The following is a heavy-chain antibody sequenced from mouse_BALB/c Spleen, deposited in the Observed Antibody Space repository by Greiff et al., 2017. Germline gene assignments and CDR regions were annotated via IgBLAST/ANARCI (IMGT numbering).Heavy chain of an antibody. J-gene: IGHJ4*01. CDR3: TRWMITHAMDY. CDR1: GYTFTSYW. D-gene: IGHD2-4*01. V-gene: IGHV1S127*01. Sequence: QVQLKQPGAELVKPGASVKMSCKASGYTFTSYWMHWVKQRPGQGLEWIGVIDPSDSYTSYNQKFKGKATLTVDTSSSTAYMQLSSLTSEDSAVYYCTRWMITHAMDYWGQGTSVTVSS. CDR2: IDPSDSYT.